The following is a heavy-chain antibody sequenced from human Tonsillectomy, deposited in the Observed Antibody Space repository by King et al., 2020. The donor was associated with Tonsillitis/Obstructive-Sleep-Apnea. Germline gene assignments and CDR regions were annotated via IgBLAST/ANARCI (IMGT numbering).Heavy chain of an antibody. V-gene: IGHV1-46*01. Sequence: VQLVESGAEVKKPGASVKVSCKASGYTFTRYYIHWVRQARGQGLECMGIINPTTGVTTYAQKFQGRVTMTRDTSTSTVYIDLSSLRSEDTAVYYCARDDVVARYIDSWGQGTLVTVSS. CDR3: ARDDVVARYIDS. CDR2: INPTTGVT. CDR1: GYTFTRYY. D-gene: IGHD5-12*01. J-gene: IGHJ4*02.